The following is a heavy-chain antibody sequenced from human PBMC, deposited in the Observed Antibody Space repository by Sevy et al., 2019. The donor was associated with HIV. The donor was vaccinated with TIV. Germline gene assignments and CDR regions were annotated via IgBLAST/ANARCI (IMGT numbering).Heavy chain of an antibody. J-gene: IGHJ4*02. Sequence: GSLRLSCAASGFTFSSYWMSWVRQAPGKGLEWVANIKQDGSEKYYVDSVKGRFTITGDNAKNLLYLQMNSLGAEDTAVYYCARGVATAYYFDYWGQGTLVTVSS. CDR3: ARGVATAYYFDY. D-gene: IGHD5-12*01. V-gene: IGHV3-7*03. CDR1: GFTFSSYW. CDR2: IKQDGSEK.